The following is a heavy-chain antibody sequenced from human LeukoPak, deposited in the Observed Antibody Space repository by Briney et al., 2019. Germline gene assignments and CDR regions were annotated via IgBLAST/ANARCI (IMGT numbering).Heavy chain of an antibody. Sequence: SETLSLTCTVSGGSISSGSYYWSWIRQPAGKGLEWIGRIYTSGSTNYNPSLKSRVTISVDTSKNQFSLKLSSVTAADTAVYYCARFSSYYDSSGYSRYYFDYWGRGTLATVSS. J-gene: IGHJ4*02. V-gene: IGHV4-61*02. CDR1: GGSISSGSYY. D-gene: IGHD3-22*01. CDR3: ARFSSYYDSSGYSRYYFDY. CDR2: IYTSGST.